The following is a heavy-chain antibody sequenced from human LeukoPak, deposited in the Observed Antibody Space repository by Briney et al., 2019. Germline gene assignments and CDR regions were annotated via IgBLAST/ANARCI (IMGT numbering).Heavy chain of an antibody. CDR1: GYTFTDYY. CDR3: ARDKAGRWFGDY. J-gene: IGHJ4*02. CDR2: ISAYNGNT. V-gene: IGHV1-18*04. Sequence: ASVKVSCKASGYTFTDYYMHWVRQAPGQGLEWMGWISAYNGNTNYAQKLQGRVTMTTDTSTSTAYMELRSLRSDDTAVYYCARDKAGRWFGDYWGQGTLVTVSS. D-gene: IGHD3-10*01.